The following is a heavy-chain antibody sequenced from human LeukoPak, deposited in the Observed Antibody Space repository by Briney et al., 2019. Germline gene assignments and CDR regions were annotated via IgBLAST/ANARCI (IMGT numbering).Heavy chain of an antibody. CDR1: GGSISSGGYS. J-gene: IGHJ4*02. V-gene: IGHV4-30-4*07. CDR3: AREPVTAGSFDY. Sequence: SETLSLTCAVSGGSISSGGYSWSWIRQPPGKGLEWIGYIYYSGSTYYNPSLKSRVTISVDTSKNQFSLKLSSVTAADTAVYYCAREPVTAGSFDYWGQGTLVTVSS. CDR2: IYYSGST. D-gene: IGHD4-11*01.